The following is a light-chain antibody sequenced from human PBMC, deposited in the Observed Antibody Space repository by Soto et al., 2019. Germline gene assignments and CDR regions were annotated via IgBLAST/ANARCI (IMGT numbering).Light chain of an antibody. CDR1: QSVSSS. J-gene: IGKJ4*01. Sequence: IVLTQSPATLSLSPGETATLSCRASQSVSSSLAWYQQKPGQTPRLLIYDASNMATGIPARFSGSGSGTDFTLTVSSLEPEDFAVYYCQQRSSWPLTFGGGTKVEIK. CDR2: DAS. CDR3: QQRSSWPLT. V-gene: IGKV3-11*01.